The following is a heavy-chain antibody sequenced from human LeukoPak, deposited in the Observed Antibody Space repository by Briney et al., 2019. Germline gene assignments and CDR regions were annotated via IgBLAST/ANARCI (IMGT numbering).Heavy chain of an antibody. V-gene: IGHV3-30*01. CDR1: GFTFRRYA. D-gene: IGHD2-15*01. J-gene: IGHJ4*02. CDR3: ARGKGGPFKY. Sequence: GGSLRLSCAASGFTFRRYAMHWVRQAPGKGLEWVAALSFDETYKFYADSVKGRFIISRDNSNNTPSLEMNSLRTEDTAVYFCARGKGGPFKYWGQGTLVTVSS. CDR2: LSFDETYK.